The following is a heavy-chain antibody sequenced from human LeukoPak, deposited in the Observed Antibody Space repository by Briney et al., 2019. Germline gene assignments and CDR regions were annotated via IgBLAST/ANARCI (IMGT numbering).Heavy chain of an antibody. D-gene: IGHD6-13*01. Sequence: KPAETLSLTCTVSGGSISSGSYYWSWIRQPAGEGLEWIGHSYTSGSTNYNPSLKSRVTISVTTSKNQFSLKLSPVTAADPAVYYCARTMALAAGSDYWGQGTLVTVSS. J-gene: IGHJ4*02. CDR2: SYTSGST. CDR3: ARTMALAAGSDY. V-gene: IGHV4-61*09. CDR1: GGSISSGSYY.